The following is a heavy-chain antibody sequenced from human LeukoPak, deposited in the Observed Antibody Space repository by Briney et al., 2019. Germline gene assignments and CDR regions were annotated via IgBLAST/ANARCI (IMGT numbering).Heavy chain of an antibody. CDR3: ARVGYDSSGYYDY. CDR1: EFTFTTYG. V-gene: IGHV3-74*01. CDR2: INSDGSST. J-gene: IGHJ4*02. D-gene: IGHD3-22*01. Sequence: PGRSLTLSCAASEFTFTTYGMHWVRQAPGKGLVWVSRINSDGSSTSYADSVKGRFTISRDNAKNTLYLQMNSLRAEDTAVYYCARVGYDSSGYYDYWGQGTLVTVSS.